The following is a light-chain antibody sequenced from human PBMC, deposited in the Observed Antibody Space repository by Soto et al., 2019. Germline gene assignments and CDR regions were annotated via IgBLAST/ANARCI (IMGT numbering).Light chain of an antibody. CDR2: KVS. CDR1: QTIDDW. V-gene: IGKV1-5*03. J-gene: IGKJ1*01. CDR3: QQYNFYWT. Sequence: DIQMTQSPSTLPASVGDRVTITCRASQTIDDWLDWYQQKPGKVPKLLIYKVSSLESGVPSRFSGSGSGTEFTITISSLQPDDFATYYCQQYNFYWTFGQGTKVEIK.